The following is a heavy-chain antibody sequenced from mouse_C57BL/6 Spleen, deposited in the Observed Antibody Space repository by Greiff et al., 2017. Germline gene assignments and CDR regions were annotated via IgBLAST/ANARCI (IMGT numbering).Heavy chain of an antibody. J-gene: IGHJ4*01. V-gene: IGHV14-4*01. Sequence: VQLQQSGAELVRPGASVKLSCTASGFNIKDDYMHWVKQRPEQGLEWIGWIDPENGDTECASKFQGKATITADTSSNTAYLQLSSLTSEDTAVYYCTSLVTTVVATRAMDYWGQGTSVTVSS. CDR1: GFNIKDDY. CDR3: TSLVTTVVATRAMDY. CDR2: IDPENGDT. D-gene: IGHD1-1*01.